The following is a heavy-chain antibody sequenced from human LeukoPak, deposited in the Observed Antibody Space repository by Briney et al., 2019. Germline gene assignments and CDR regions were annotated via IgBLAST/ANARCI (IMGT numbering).Heavy chain of an antibody. CDR1: GGSISSHY. CDR2: IYYSGST. J-gene: IGHJ6*02. D-gene: IGHD3-22*01. V-gene: IGHV4-59*11. Sequence: SETLSLTCTVSGGSISSHYWSWLRQPPGKGLEWIGYIYYSGSTNYNPSLKSRVIISVDTSKNQSSLKLSSVTAADTAVYYCARTYDSSGSGYYYYGMDVWGQGTTVTVSS. CDR3: ARTYDSSGSGYYYYGMDV.